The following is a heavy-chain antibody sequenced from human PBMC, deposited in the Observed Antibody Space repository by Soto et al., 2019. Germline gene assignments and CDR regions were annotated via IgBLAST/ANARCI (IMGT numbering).Heavy chain of an antibody. CDR3: ARGEAAAAIGGMDV. Sequence: QVQLQESGPGLVKPSQTLSLTYTVSGGSISSGGYYWSWIRQHPGKGLEWIGYIYYSGSTYYNPSLKSRVTISVDTSKNQFSLKLSSVTAADTAVYYCARGEAAAAIGGMDVWGQGTTVTVSS. D-gene: IGHD6-13*01. V-gene: IGHV4-31*03. J-gene: IGHJ6*02. CDR2: IYYSGST. CDR1: GGSISSGGYY.